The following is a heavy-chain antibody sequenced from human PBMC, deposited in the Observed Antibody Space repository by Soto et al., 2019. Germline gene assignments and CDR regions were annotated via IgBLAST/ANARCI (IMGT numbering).Heavy chain of an antibody. CDR2: IYYSGST. J-gene: IGHJ4*02. CDR3: ASDNYYGSGSAGTFDY. V-gene: IGHV4-39*01. CDR1: GGSISSSSYY. Sequence: QLQLQESGPGLVKPSETLSLTCTVSGGSISSSSYYWGWIRQPPGKGLEWIGSIYYSGSTYYNPSLKSRVTISVDTSKNQFSLKLSSVTAADTAVYYCASDNYYGSGSAGTFDYWGQGTLVTVSS. D-gene: IGHD3-10*01.